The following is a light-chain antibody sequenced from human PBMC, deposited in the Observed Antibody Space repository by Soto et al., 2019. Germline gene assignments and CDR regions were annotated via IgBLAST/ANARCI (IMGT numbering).Light chain of an antibody. V-gene: IGKV3-20*01. CDR3: QQYRSSPGT. CDR2: GAS. J-gene: IGKJ4*01. Sequence: EIVLTQSPATLSLSPGERATLSCRASQSVSSYLAWYQQKPGQAPRLLIYGASSRATGIPDRFSGSGSGTDFTLTISRLEPEDFAVYYCQQYRSSPGTFGGGTMVDIK. CDR1: QSVSSY.